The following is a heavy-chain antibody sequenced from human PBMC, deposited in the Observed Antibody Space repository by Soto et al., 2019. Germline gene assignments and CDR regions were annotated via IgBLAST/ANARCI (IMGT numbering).Heavy chain of an antibody. CDR3: ARHTDSLLIAFDI. V-gene: IGHV4-39*01. J-gene: IGHJ3*02. D-gene: IGHD3-9*01. Sequence: QLQLQESGPGLVKPSETLSLTCTVSGGSISSSSYYWGWIRQPPGKGLEWIGSIYYSGSTYYNPSLKSRVTISVDTSKNQFSLKLSSVTAADTAVYYCARHTDSLLIAFDIWGQGTMVTVSS. CDR2: IYYSGST. CDR1: GGSISSSSYY.